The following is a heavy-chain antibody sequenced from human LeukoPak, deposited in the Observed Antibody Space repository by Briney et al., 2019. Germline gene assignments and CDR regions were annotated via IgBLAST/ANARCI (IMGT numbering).Heavy chain of an antibody. V-gene: IGHV3-30*03. CDR2: ISYDGSNK. D-gene: IGHD2-2*01. J-gene: IGHJ4*02. CDR3: VGYCSTASCGASY. Sequence: GGSLRLSCAASGLIFSTYGMHWVRQAPGKGLEWVAVISYDGSNKNYADSVKGRFTISRDNSKNTLDLEMNSLRAEDAAVYYCVGYCSTASCGASYWGQGTLVTVSS. CDR1: GLIFSTYG.